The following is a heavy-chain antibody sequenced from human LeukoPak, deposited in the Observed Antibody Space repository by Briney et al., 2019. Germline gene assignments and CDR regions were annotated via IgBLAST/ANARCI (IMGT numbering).Heavy chain of an antibody. CDR3: VRALSGSFSFDI. CDR1: GFTFSSYE. J-gene: IGHJ3*02. CDR2: ISSSGSTI. D-gene: IGHD1-26*01. V-gene: IGHV3-48*03. Sequence: GGSLRLSCAASGFTFSSYEMNWVRQAPGKGLEWVSYISSSGSTIYYADSVKGRFTISRDNAKNSLYLQMNSLRAEDTAVYYCVRALSGSFSFDIWGQGTMVTVSS.